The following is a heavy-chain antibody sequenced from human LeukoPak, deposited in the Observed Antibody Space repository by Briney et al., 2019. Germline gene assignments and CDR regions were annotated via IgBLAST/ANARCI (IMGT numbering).Heavy chain of an antibody. CDR1: GYTFTSYA. Sequence: ASVKVSCKASGYTFTSYAMHWVRQAPGQRLEWMGWINAGNGNTKYSQKFQGRVTITADESTSTAYMELSSLRSEDTAVYYCARVSGTMVRGVPIRYFDYWGQGTLVTVSS. CDR2: INAGNGNT. J-gene: IGHJ4*02. V-gene: IGHV1-3*01. CDR3: ARVSGTMVRGVPIRYFDY. D-gene: IGHD3-10*01.